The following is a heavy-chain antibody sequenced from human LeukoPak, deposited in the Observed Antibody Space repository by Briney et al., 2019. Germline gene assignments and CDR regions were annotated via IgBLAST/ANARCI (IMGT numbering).Heavy chain of an antibody. CDR2: INPDGSQK. V-gene: IGHV3-7*01. D-gene: IGHD5-24*01. Sequence: GGSLTLSCEASGFTFSTHRMSWVRQAPGKGLEWVASINPDGSQKYYLDSVKGRFTISRDNTKNSLYLQMYSLGAEDTAVYYCARLLGTATTYDYWGQGTLVTVSS. CDR3: ARLLGTATTYDY. J-gene: IGHJ4*02. CDR1: GFTFSTHR.